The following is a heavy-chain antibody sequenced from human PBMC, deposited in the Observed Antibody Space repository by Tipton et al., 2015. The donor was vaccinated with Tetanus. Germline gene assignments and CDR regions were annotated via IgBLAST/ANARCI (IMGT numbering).Heavy chain of an antibody. D-gene: IGHD1-26*01. Sequence: QLVQSGAEVKKPGASVKVSCKASGYTFTSYDINWVRQATGQVLEWMGWMNPNSGNTGYAQKFQDRVTMTMNTSISTAYMELSSLRSEDTAVYYCARGHHESWELTLFDYWGQGALVTVSS. V-gene: IGHV1-8*01. CDR3: ARGHHESWELTLFDY. CDR2: MNPNSGNT. CDR1: GYTFTSYD. J-gene: IGHJ4*02.